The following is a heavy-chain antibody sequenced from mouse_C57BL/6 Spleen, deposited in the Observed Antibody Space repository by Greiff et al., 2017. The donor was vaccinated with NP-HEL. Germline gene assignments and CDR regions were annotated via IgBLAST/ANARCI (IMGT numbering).Heavy chain of an antibody. J-gene: IGHJ4*01. CDR2: IAPETGGT. Sequence: QVQLQQSGAELVRPGASVTLSCKASGYTFTDYEMHWVKQTPVHGLEWIGAIAPETGGTAYNQKFKGKAILTADKSSSTAYMELRSLTSEDSAVYYCTRKGNYYDYDGYAMDYWGQGTSVTVSS. D-gene: IGHD2-4*01. CDR3: TRKGNYYDYDGYAMDY. CDR1: GYTFTDYE. V-gene: IGHV1-15*01.